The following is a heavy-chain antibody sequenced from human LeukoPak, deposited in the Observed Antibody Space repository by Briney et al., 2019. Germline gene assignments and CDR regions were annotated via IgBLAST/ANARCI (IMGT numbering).Heavy chain of an antibody. Sequence: GGSLRLSCAASGFTFSSYDMTWVRQAPGKGLEWVSSISGSGGTTYYADSVKGRFTISRDNSKNTLYLQMNSLRAEDTALYYCAKDRGSGWGVDYWGQGTLVTVSS. V-gene: IGHV3-23*01. CDR3: AKDRGSGWGVDY. CDR2: ISGSGGTT. D-gene: IGHD6-19*01. CDR1: GFTFSSYD. J-gene: IGHJ4*02.